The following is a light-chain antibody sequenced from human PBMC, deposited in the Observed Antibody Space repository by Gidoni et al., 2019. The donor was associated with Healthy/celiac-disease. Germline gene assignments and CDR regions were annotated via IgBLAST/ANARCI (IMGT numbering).Light chain of an antibody. CDR3: QQYDNLPLT. Sequence: DIQMTQSSSSLSASVGDSVTITCQASQDISNYLNWYQQKPGKAPTLLIYDASNLETGVPSRFSGSGAGTDVTFTISSLQPEDIATYYCQQYDNLPLTFGGGTKVEIK. V-gene: IGKV1-33*01. J-gene: IGKJ4*01. CDR1: QDISNY. CDR2: DAS.